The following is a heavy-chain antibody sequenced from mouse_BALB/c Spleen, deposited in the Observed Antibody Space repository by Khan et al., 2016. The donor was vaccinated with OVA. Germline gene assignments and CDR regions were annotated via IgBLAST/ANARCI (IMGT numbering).Heavy chain of an antibody. CDR3: ARSPYGNFAY. D-gene: IGHD2-1*01. CDR1: GFTFSTYA. CDR2: ISSDGDST. V-gene: IGHV5-9-3*01. Sequence: EVELVESGGGLVKPGGSLKLSCAVSGFTFSTYAMSWVRQTPEKRLEWVATISSDGDSTYYPDNVTGRFTISRDNAKNTLYLQMSSLRSEDTAMYYCARSPYGNFAYWGQGTLVTVSA. J-gene: IGHJ3*01.